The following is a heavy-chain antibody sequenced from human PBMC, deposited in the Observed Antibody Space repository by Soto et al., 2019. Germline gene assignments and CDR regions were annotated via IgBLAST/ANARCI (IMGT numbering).Heavy chain of an antibody. CDR1: GFTFSSFG. D-gene: IGHD1-26*01. V-gene: IGHV3-30*18. CDR3: TNGLGAVGS. J-gene: IGHJ5*02. CDR2: ISYDGINK. Sequence: PVGSLRLSCAASGFTFSSFGMDWVRQAPGKGLEWAAVISYDGINKNYADSVKGRFTISRDNSKNTVYLQMNSLRAEDTAVYYCTNGLGAVGSWGQGTLVTVSS.